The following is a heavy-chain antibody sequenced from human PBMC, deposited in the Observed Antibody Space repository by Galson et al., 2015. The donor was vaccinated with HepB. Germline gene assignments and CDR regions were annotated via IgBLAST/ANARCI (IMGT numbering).Heavy chain of an antibody. Sequence: PALVKPTQTLTLTCTFSGFSLSTSGVGVGWIRQPPGKALEWLALIYWDDDKRYSPSLKSRLTITKDTSKNQVVLTMTNMEAVDTATYYCARAYCGGDCNRSYYYGMDVWGQGTTVTVSS. CDR2: IYWDDDK. V-gene: IGHV2-5*02. J-gene: IGHJ6*02. CDR3: ARAYCGGDCNRSYYYGMDV. D-gene: IGHD2-21*01. CDR1: GFSLSTSGVG.